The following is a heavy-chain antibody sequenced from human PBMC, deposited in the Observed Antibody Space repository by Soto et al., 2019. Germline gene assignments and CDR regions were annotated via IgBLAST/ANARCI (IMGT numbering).Heavy chain of an antibody. J-gene: IGHJ1*01. CDR2: IIPILDIA. V-gene: IGHV1-69*02. Sequence: SVKVSCKASGGTLSSYTISWVRQAPGQGLEWVGRIIPILDIANYAQKFQGRVTITADRSTTTAYMELSSLRSEDTAVYYCATRYCSGAGCYAGYFQHWGQGTLVTVSS. CDR3: ATRYCSGAGCYAGYFQH. CDR1: GGTLSSYT. D-gene: IGHD2-2*01.